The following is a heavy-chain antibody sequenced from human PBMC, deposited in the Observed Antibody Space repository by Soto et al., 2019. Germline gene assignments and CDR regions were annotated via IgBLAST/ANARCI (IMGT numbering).Heavy chain of an antibody. V-gene: IGHV1-2*02. CDR2: INPNSGGT. CDR3: ARGVSCSGGSCYPAPAGMDV. Sequence: ASVKVSCKASGYTFTGYYMHWVRQAPGQGLEWMGWINPNSGGTNYAQKFQGRVTMTRDTSISTAYMELSRLRSDDTAVYYCARGVSCSGGSCYPAPAGMDVWGQGTTVTVSS. D-gene: IGHD2-15*01. CDR1: GYTFTGYY. J-gene: IGHJ6*02.